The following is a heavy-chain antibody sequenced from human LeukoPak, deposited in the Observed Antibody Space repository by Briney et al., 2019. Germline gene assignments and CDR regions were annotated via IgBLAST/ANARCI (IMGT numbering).Heavy chain of an antibody. D-gene: IGHD3-16*01. CDR2: IYYSGST. CDR1: AGSISSSSYY. Sequence: PSETLSLTCTVSAGSISSSSYYWGWIRQPPGKGLQWIVSIYYSGSTYYKPSLKSRLTISVDTSKKQFSLKLTSVTVADTAVYYCARETSQKGAHYMDVGGKGTTVTIS. CDR3: ARETSQKGAHYMDV. V-gene: IGHV4-39*07. J-gene: IGHJ6*03.